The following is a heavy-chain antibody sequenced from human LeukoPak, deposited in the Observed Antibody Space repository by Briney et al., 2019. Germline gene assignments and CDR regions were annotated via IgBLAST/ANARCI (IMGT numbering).Heavy chain of an antibody. CDR1: GGSISSGDYY. J-gene: IGHJ5*02. Sequence: SQTLSLTCTVSGGSISSGDYYWSWIRRPPGKGLEWIGYTYYSGSTYYNPSLKNRVSISVDTSKNQFSLNLSSVTAADTAVYYCARPYYYDSRIDPWGQGTLVTVSS. D-gene: IGHD3-22*01. CDR3: ARPYYYDSRIDP. V-gene: IGHV4-30-4*01. CDR2: TYYSGST.